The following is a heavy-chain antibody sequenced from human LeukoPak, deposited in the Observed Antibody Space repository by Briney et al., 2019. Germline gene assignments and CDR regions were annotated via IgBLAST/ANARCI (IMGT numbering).Heavy chain of an antibody. V-gene: IGHV3-23*01. CDR2: FSVTDKTT. CDR3: ARSRWLDAFDY. D-gene: IGHD6-19*01. J-gene: IGHJ4*02. Sequence: GGSLRLSCAASGFTFSSYAMSWVRQAPGKGLEWVSGFSVTDKTTNYADSVKGRFTISRDNAKNTLYLQMNSLRADDTAVYYCARSRWLDAFDYWGQGTLVTVSS. CDR1: GFTFSSYA.